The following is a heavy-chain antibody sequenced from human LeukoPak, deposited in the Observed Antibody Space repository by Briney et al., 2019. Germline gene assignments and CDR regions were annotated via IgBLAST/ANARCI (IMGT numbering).Heavy chain of an antibody. CDR1: GFTFSSYG. Sequence: PGGSLRLSCAASGFTFSSYGMHWVRQAPGKGLEWVAFIRYDGSNKYYADSVKGRFTISRDNSKNTLYLQMNSLRAEDTAVYYCAKDIYCSSTSCQTPPYYYYYMDVWGKGTTVTVSS. V-gene: IGHV3-30*02. J-gene: IGHJ6*03. D-gene: IGHD2-2*01. CDR3: AKDIYCSSTSCQTPPYYYYYMDV. CDR2: IRYDGSNK.